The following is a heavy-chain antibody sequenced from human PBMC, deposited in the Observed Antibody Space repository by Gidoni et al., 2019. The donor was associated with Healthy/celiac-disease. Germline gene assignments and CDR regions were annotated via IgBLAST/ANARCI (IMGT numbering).Heavy chain of an antibody. CDR2: ISSNGGST. CDR3: GKDRYSGYDYFDY. J-gene: IGHJ4*02. Sequence: EVQLVESGGGLVQPGGSLRLSCSASGFTFSSYAMHWVRQAPGKGLEYVSGISSNGGSTYYADSVKGRFTISRDNSKNTLYLQKSSLRAEDTGVYYCGKDRYSGYDYFDYWGQGTLVTVSS. V-gene: IGHV3-64D*08. D-gene: IGHD5-12*01. CDR1: GFTFSSYA.